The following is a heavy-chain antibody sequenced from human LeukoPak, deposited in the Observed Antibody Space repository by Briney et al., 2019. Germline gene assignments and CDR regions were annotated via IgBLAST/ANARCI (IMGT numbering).Heavy chain of an antibody. Sequence: GGSLRLSCAASGFTFSGSAMHWVRQASGKGLEWVGHIRSKANSYATAYVASVKGRFTISRDDSKNTAYLQMNSLKTEDTAVYYCTRGPGYCSSTSCYMFDYWGQGTLVTVSS. CDR1: GFTFSGSA. J-gene: IGHJ4*02. CDR2: IRSKANSYAT. CDR3: TRGPGYCSSTSCYMFDY. D-gene: IGHD2-2*02. V-gene: IGHV3-73*01.